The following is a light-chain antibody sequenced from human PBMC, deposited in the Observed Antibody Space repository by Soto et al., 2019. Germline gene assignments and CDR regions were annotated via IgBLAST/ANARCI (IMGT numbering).Light chain of an antibody. CDR3: QQYSSYSPAWT. CDR1: QSITNL. V-gene: IGKV1-5*01. J-gene: IGKJ1*01. Sequence: DIQMTQSPSTLSASVGDRVTITCRASQSITNLLAWYQQKPGKAPKLLIYDASSLEGGVPSRFSGSGSGTEFTLTISSLQPDDFATYFCQQYSSYSPAWTFGQGTKVEIK. CDR2: DAS.